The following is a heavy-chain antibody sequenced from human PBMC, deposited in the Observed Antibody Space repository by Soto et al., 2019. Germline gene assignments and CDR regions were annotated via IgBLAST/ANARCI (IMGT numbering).Heavy chain of an antibody. V-gene: IGHV3-48*02. CDR2: ISSSSSTI. CDR1: GFTFSSYS. J-gene: IGHJ4*02. D-gene: IGHD3-10*01. CDR3: ARDRVAVRGVITHYFDY. Sequence: GGSLRLSCAASGFTFSSYSMNWVRQAPGKGLEWVSYISSSSSTIYYADSVKGRFTISRDNAKNSLYLQMNSLRDDDTAVYYCARDRVAVRGVITHYFDYWGQGTLVTVSS.